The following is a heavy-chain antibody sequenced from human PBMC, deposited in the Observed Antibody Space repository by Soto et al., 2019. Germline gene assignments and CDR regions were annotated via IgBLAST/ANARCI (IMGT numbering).Heavy chain of an antibody. CDR2: IDWDDDK. D-gene: IGHD5-12*01. CDR1: GFSLSTSGMC. J-gene: IGHJ4*02. CDR3: ARIPSRDGYNWGFDY. V-gene: IGHV2-70*11. Sequence: SGPTLVNPTQTLTLTCTFSGFSLSTSGMCVSWIRQPPGKALEWLARIDWDDDKYYSTSLKTRLTISKDTSKNQVVLTMTNMDPVDTATYYCARIPSRDGYNWGFDYWGQGTLVTVSS.